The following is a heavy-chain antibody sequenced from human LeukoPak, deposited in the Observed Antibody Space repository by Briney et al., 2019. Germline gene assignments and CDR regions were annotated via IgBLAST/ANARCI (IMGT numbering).Heavy chain of an antibody. D-gene: IGHD5-12*01. CDR2: INGGNGNT. CDR1: GYIFTSYA. CDR3: ARSWPMVATISRFDP. V-gene: IGHV1-3*01. Sequence: ASVKVSCKASGYIFTSYAMHWVRQAPGQRLEWMGWINGGNGNTKYSEKFQGRVTITRDTSASTASMELNSLRAEDTAVYYCARSWPMVATISRFDPWGQGTLVTVSS. J-gene: IGHJ5*02.